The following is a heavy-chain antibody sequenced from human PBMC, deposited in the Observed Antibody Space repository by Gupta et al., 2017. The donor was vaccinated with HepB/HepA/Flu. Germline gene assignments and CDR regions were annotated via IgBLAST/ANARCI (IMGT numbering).Heavy chain of an antibody. D-gene: IGHD6-19*01. Sequence: QLQLQESGPGLVKPSETLSLNCTVSGGSISSDTHYWGWIRQSPGKGLEWIGSFSYSGTTYYNPSLQSRVTISVDTSKNQFSLKVTSVTPADTAVYYCARLVLAVAGLWGQGTLVTVSS. CDR2: FSYSGTT. CDR3: ARLVLAVAGL. V-gene: IGHV4-39*01. J-gene: IGHJ4*02. CDR1: GGSISSDTHY.